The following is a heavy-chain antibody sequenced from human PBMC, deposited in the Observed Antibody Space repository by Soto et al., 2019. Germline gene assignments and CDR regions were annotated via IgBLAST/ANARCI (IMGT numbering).Heavy chain of an antibody. CDR2: ISSSGSTI. J-gene: IGHJ3*02. D-gene: IGHD6-19*01. Sequence: GGSLRLSCAASGFTFSDYYMSWIRQAPGKGLEWVSYISSSGSTIYYADSVKGRFTISRDNAKNSLYLQMNSLRAEDTAVYYCARDPYSSGWQRGAFDIWGQGTMVTVSS. CDR3: ARDPYSSGWQRGAFDI. CDR1: GFTFSDYY. V-gene: IGHV3-11*01.